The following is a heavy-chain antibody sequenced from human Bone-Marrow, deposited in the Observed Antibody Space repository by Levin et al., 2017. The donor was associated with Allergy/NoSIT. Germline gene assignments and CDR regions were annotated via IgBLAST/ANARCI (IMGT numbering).Heavy chain of an antibody. CDR3: VRDRSSVDNWNYGGPFES. CDR1: GFTFNDFA. V-gene: IGHV3-9*01. J-gene: IGHJ4*02. CDR2: IMWNSARM. Sequence: GGSLRLSCEASGFTFNDFAMHWVRQIPGKGLEWVTGIMWNSARMDYADSVKGRFTISRDNGKKSLYLEMNALRVEDTALYYCVRDRSSVDNWNYGGPFESWGQGTLVTVSS. D-gene: IGHD1-7*01.